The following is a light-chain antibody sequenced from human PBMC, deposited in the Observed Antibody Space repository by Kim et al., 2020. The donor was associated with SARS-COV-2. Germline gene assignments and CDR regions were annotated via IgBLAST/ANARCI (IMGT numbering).Light chain of an antibody. CDR3: QQTSSAPRT. CDR1: QDISRY. CDR2: TAS. V-gene: IGKV1-39*01. Sequence: ASGGDRVHITSRASQDISRYLNWYQQKPGKAPKLLIYTASSLQSGVPSRFTGSGSETDFTLTITSLQPEDFATYYCQQTSSAPRTFGQGTKVDIK. J-gene: IGKJ1*01.